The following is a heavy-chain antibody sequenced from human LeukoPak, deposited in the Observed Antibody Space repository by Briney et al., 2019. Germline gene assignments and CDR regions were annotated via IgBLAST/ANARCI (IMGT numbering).Heavy chain of an antibody. J-gene: IGHJ5*02. V-gene: IGHV1-69*06. CDR3: ARAQAVPAAPHNWFDP. Sequence: ASVKVSCKASGGTFSSYAISWVRQAPGQGLEWMGGIIPIFGTANYAQKFQGRVTITADKSTSTAYMELSSLRSEDTAVYYCARAQAVPAAPHNWFDPWGQGTLVTVSS. D-gene: IGHD2-2*01. CDR1: GGTFSSYA. CDR2: IIPIFGTA.